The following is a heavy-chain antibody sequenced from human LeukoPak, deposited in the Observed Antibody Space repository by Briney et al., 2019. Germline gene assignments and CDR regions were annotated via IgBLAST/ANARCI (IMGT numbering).Heavy chain of an antibody. D-gene: IGHD5-18*01. J-gene: IGHJ4*02. V-gene: IGHV3-9*01. CDR3: AKDTAMVTSFADY. CDR2: ISWNSGSI. CDR1: GFTFDDYA. Sequence: GGSLRLSCAASGFTFDDYAMHWVRHAQGKGLEWVSGISWNSGSIGYADTVKGRFTISRDNAKNSLYLQMNSLRAEDTALYYCAKDTAMVTSFADYWGQGTLVTVSS.